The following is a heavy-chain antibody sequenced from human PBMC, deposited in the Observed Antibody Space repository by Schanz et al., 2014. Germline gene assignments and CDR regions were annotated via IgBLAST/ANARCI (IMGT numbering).Heavy chain of an antibody. CDR3: ARDNYYGSGSCAY. Sequence: VQLVESGGGLVKPGRSLRLSCAASGFTFSSYGMNWVRQVPGKGLEWLSYIATSSSTRHYADSVKGRVTISRDNAKNSMYLHMKSLRGEDTAVYICARDNYYGSGSCAYWGQGTLVTVSS. D-gene: IGHD3-10*01. CDR2: IATSSSTR. CDR1: GFTFSSYG. V-gene: IGHV3-48*04. J-gene: IGHJ4*02.